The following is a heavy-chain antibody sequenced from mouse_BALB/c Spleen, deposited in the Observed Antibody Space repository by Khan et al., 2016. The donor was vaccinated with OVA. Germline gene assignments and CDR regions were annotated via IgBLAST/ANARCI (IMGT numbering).Heavy chain of an antibody. Sequence: EVQLQESGPGLVKPSQSLSLTCTVTGYSITSNYAWNWIRQFPGNKLEWMGYISYSGSTNYNPSLQSRISITRDTSKNQFFLQLNSVTTENTATYYWARGNYYGYAMDYWGQGTSITVAS. CDR1: GYSITSNYA. J-gene: IGHJ4*01. CDR3: ARGNYYGYAMDY. D-gene: IGHD1-1*01. CDR2: ISYSGST. V-gene: IGHV3-2*02.